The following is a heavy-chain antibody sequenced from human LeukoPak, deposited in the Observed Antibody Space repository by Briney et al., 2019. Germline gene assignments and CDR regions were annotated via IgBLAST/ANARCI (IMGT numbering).Heavy chain of an antibody. V-gene: IGHV1-2*06. D-gene: IGHD3-22*01. J-gene: IGHJ4*02. Sequence: GASVKVSCKXSGYTFTGYYMHWVRQAPGQGLERMGRINPNSGGTNYAQKFQGRVTMTRDTSISTAYMELSRLRSDDTAVYYCASTNPYYYDSSGYYYWGQGTLVTVSS. CDR3: ASTNPYYYDSSGYYY. CDR1: GYTFTGYY. CDR2: INPNSGGT.